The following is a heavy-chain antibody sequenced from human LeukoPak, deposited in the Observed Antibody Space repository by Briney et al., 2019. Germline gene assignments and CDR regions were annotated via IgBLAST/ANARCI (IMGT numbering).Heavy chain of an antibody. J-gene: IGHJ3*02. CDR2: ISSSGSTI. CDR3: ARAPRGLDAFDI. V-gene: IGHV3-48*03. CDR1: GFTFSSYE. Sequence: GGSLRLSCAASGFTFSSYEMNWVCQAPGKGLEWVSYISSSGSTIYYADSVKGRFTISRDNAKNSLYLQMNSLRAEDTAVYYCARAPRGLDAFDIWGQGTMVTVSS.